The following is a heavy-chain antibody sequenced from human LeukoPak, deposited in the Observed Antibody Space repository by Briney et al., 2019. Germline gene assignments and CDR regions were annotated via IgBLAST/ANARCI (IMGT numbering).Heavy chain of an antibody. Sequence: GRSLRLSCAASGFTFSSYGMHWVRQAPGKGLEWVAVISYDGSNKYYADSVKGRFTISRDNSKNTLYLQMNSLRAEDTAVYYCAKDRWLATRDYWGQGALVTVSS. J-gene: IGHJ4*02. V-gene: IGHV3-30*18. CDR1: GFTFSSYG. D-gene: IGHD6-19*01. CDR2: ISYDGSNK. CDR3: AKDRWLATRDY.